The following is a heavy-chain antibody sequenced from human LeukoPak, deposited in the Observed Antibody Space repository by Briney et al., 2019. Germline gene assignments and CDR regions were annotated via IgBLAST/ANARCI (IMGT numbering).Heavy chain of an antibody. V-gene: IGHV3-23*01. J-gene: IGHJ6*02. CDR2: ISGSGGST. D-gene: IGHD3-22*01. CDR1: GFTFSSYA. CDR3: AKGKSSGYERYGMDV. Sequence: GGSLRLSCAASGFTFSSYAMSWVRQAPGKGLEWVSAISGSGGSTYYADSVKGRFTISRDNSKNTLYLQMNSLRAEDTAVYYCAKGKSSGYERYGMDVWGQGTMVTVSS.